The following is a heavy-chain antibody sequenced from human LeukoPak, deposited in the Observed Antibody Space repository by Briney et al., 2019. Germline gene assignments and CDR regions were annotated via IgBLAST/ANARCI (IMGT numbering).Heavy chain of an antibody. Sequence: PSETLSLTCTVSGGSISSYYWSWIRQPAGKGLEWIGRIYTSGSTNYNPSLKSRVTMSVDTSKNQFSLKLSSVTAADTAVYYCARDLWYSSSPYYFDYWGQGTLVTVSS. V-gene: IGHV4-4*07. J-gene: IGHJ4*02. D-gene: IGHD6-6*01. CDR1: GGSISSYY. CDR3: ARDLWYSSSPYYFDY. CDR2: IYTSGST.